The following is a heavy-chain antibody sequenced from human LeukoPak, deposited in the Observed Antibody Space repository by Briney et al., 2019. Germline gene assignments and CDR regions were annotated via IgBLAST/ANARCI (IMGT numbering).Heavy chain of an antibody. Sequence: SETLSLTCTVSGGSISSSSYYWSWIRQPPGKGLEWIGYIYYSGSTNYNPSLKSRVTISVDTSKNQFSLKLSSVTAADTAVYYCARHGTYGLALYWYFDLWGRGTLVTVSS. J-gene: IGHJ2*01. CDR3: ARHGTYGLALYWYFDL. CDR1: GGSISSSSYY. CDR2: IYYSGST. V-gene: IGHV4-61*05. D-gene: IGHD3-10*01.